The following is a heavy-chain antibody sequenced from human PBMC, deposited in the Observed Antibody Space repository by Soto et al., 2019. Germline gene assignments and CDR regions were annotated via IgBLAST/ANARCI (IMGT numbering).Heavy chain of an antibody. V-gene: IGHV3-48*02. CDR3: ARIYRRDGNKYADY. J-gene: IGHJ4*02. CDR1: EFTFSSFN. CDR2: IIASSTTV. D-gene: IGHD3-16*02. Sequence: GGSLRLSCAASEFTFSSFNMHWVRQAPGKGLEWVSYIIASSTTVYYGDSVKGRFTISRDNSKNSLYLQMNSLRDEDTAVYYCARIYRRDGNKYADYWGQGTLVTVSS.